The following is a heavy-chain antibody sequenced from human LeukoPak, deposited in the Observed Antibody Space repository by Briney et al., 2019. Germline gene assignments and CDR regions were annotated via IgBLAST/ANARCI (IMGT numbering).Heavy chain of an antibody. Sequence: GGSLRLSCAASGFTFSSYSMNWVRQAPGKGLEWVSYISSRSSTIYYADSVKGRFTISRDNAKNSLYLQMNSLRAEDTAVYYCARDADYYDSSGYYPDYWGQGTLVTVSS. D-gene: IGHD3-22*01. V-gene: IGHV3-48*01. CDR1: GFTFSSYS. J-gene: IGHJ4*02. CDR3: ARDADYYDSSGYYPDY. CDR2: ISSRSSTI.